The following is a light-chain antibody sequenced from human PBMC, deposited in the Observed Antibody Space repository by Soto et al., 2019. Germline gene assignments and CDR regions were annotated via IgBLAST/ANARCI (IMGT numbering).Light chain of an antibody. CDR2: GAS. J-gene: IGKJ1*01. V-gene: IGKV3-20*01. CDR1: QTVSSY. Sequence: EIVSTQSPVTLSLSPVEIATLSFRASQTVSSYLAWCQQKPGQAPRLLISGASNRATDIPDRFSGSGSGTDFTLVISRVGPEDSAVYYCQQYGNSPRTFGQGTKVDIK. CDR3: QQYGNSPRT.